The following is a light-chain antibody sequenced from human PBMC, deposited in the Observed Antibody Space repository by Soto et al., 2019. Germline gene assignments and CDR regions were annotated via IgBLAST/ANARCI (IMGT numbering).Light chain of an antibody. CDR1: QSVSY. CDR2: GAS. Sequence: MTHSPATLSVSPGERATVSCRASQSVSYIAWYQQKSGQAHRLLLYGASSRATGIPDRFSGSGSGTDFTLTISRLEPEDFAVYYCQQYGSSPTITFGQGTRLDIK. V-gene: IGKV3-20*01. J-gene: IGKJ5*01. CDR3: QQYGSSPTIT.